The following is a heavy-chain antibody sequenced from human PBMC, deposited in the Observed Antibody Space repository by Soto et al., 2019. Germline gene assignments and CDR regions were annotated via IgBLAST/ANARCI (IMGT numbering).Heavy chain of an antibody. CDR2: IKQDGSEK. J-gene: IGHJ6*02. CDR1: GFTFSSYW. V-gene: IGHV3-7*01. Sequence: GGSLRLSCAASGFTFSSYWMSWVRQAPGKGLEWVANIKQDGSEKYYVDSVKGRFTISRDNAKNSLYLQMNSLRAEDTAVYYCARGVAARYSYYYYGMDVWGQGTTVTVSS. CDR3: ARGVAARYSYYYYGMDV. D-gene: IGHD6-6*01.